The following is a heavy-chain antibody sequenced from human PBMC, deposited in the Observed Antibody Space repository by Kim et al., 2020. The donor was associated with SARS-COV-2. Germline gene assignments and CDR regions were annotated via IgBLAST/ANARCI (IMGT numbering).Heavy chain of an antibody. V-gene: IGHV4-59*08. J-gene: IGHJ6*01. D-gene: IGHD3-10*01. CDR1: GGSISSYY. Sequence: SETLSLTCTVSGGSISSYYWSWIRQPPGKGLEWIGYIYYSGSTNYNPSLKSRVTISVDTSKNQFSLKLSSVTAADTAVYYCARGITMVLGAHLLLYGMDV. CDR3: ARGITMVLGAHLLLYGMDV. CDR2: IYYSGST.